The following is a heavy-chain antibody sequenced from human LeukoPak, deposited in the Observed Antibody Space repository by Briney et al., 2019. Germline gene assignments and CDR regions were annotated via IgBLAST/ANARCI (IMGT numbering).Heavy chain of an antibody. Sequence: SETLSLTCTVSGDSINSLDLWSWVRQPPGKGLEWIGEMYLSGTTHSNPSVKSRVTISVDTSKNQFSLKLSSVTAADTAVYYCARAGGSGFHFDYWGQGTLVTVSS. J-gene: IGHJ4*02. CDR1: GDSINSLDL. CDR3: ARAGGSGFHFDY. CDR2: MYLSGTT. D-gene: IGHD6-19*01. V-gene: IGHV4-4*02.